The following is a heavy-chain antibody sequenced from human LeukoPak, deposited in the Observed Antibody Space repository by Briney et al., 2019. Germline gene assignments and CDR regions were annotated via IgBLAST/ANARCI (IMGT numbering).Heavy chain of an antibody. D-gene: IGHD3-22*01. V-gene: IGHV1-46*01. CDR1: GYTFSSYY. Sequence: ASVKVSCKASGYTFSSYYMHWVRQAPGQGLEWMGIINPSGGSTNYAQKLQGRVTMSRDTSTSTVYMELSSLRSEDTAVYYCARDDSSGPQVYWGQGTLVTVSS. CDR2: INPSGGST. J-gene: IGHJ4*02. CDR3: ARDDSSGPQVY.